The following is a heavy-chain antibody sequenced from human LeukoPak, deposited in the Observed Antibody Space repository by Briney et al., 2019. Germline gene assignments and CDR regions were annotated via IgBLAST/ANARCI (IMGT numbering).Heavy chain of an antibody. CDR1: GYTFTGYY. CDR2: INPNSGGT. CDR3: ARDYQLHAPYYFDY. D-gene: IGHD2-2*01. V-gene: IGHV1-2*06. Sequence: ASVNVSCKASGYTFTGYYMHWVRQAPGQGLEWMGRINPNSGGTNYAQKFQGRVTMTRDTSISTAYMELSRLRSDDTAVYYCARDYQLHAPYYFDYWGQGTLVTVSS. J-gene: IGHJ4*02.